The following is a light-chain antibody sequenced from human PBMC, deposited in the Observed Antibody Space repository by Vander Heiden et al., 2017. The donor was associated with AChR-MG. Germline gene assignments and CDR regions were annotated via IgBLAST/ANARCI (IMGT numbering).Light chain of an antibody. J-gene: IGLJ2*01. CDR3: SSYAGANTLV. Sequence: QSALTQPPSASGSPGQSVTISCTGTSRDVGGYDSVSWYQQRPGNAPQLMIFEVTKRPSGVPDRFSGSKSDNTAFLNVSRLQAEDEAIYYCSSYAGANTLVFGGGTKLTVL. V-gene: IGLV2-8*01. CDR1: SRDVGGYDS. CDR2: EVT.